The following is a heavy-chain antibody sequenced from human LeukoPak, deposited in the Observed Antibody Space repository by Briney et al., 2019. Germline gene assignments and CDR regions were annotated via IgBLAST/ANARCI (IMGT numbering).Heavy chain of an antibody. CDR3: ARAGLVAGTFDP. CDR2: TSSSSSYI. D-gene: IGHD6-19*01. CDR1: GFTFSSYS. V-gene: IGHV3-21*01. J-gene: IGHJ5*02. Sequence: PGGSLRLSCAASGFTFSSYSMNWVRQAPGKGLEWVSSTSSSSSYIYYADSVKGRFTISRDNAKNSLYLQMNSLRAEDTAVYYCARAGLVAGTFDPWGQGTLVTVSS.